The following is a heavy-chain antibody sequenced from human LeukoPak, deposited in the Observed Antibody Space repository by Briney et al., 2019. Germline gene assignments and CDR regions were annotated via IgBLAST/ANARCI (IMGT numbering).Heavy chain of an antibody. V-gene: IGHV4-4*02. CDR2: IHRDGRT. CDR1: GVSISSSEW. Sequence: PSGTLSLTCAVSGVSISSSEWWIWVRQPPGQGLEWIGEIHRDGRTRYNPSLQTRVTMSIDYSKNQISLEVTSVTAADTAIYYCGKTDIYFNLIDYWGPGSLVTVSS. D-gene: IGHD3-9*01. CDR3: GKTDIYFNLIDY. J-gene: IGHJ4*02.